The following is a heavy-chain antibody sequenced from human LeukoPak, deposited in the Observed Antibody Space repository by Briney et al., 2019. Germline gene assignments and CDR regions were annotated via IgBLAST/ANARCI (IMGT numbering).Heavy chain of an antibody. V-gene: IGHV1-8*01. CDR3: ARDRGSGSYYPFDY. CDR2: MNPNSGNT. Sequence: ASVKVSCKASGYTFTSYDINWVRQATGQGLEWMGWMNPNSGNTGYAQKFQGRVTMTRNTSISTAYMELSSLRSDDTAVYYCARDRGSGSYYPFDYWGQGTLVTVSS. J-gene: IGHJ4*02. D-gene: IGHD3-10*01. CDR1: GYTFTSYD.